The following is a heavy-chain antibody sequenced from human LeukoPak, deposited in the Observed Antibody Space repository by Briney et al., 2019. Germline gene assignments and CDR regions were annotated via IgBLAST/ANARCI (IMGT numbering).Heavy chain of an antibody. CDR3: ARDPPYNTSGYLFDY. D-gene: IGHD3-22*01. Sequence: ASVKVSCKASGGTFSSYAISWVRQAPGQGLEWMGIINPNDGSTSYAQKFQGRVIMTRDTSTRTVYMELSSLRSEDTAAYYCARDPPYNTSGYLFDYWGQGTLVTVSS. V-gene: IGHV1-46*01. CDR2: INPNDGST. CDR1: GGTFSSYA. J-gene: IGHJ4*02.